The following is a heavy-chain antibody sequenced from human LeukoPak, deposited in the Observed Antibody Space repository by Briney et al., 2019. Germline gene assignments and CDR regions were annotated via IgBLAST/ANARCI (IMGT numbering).Heavy chain of an antibody. CDR2: IYYSGST. CDR1: GGSISSGDYY. V-gene: IGHV4-30-4*08. D-gene: IGHD2-2*01. CDR3: ARDRSDRSSTSCYDAFDI. Sequence: SQTLSLTCTVSGGSISSGDYYWSWIRQPPGKGLEWIGYIYYSGSTYYNPSLKSRVTISVDTSKNQFSLKLSSVTAADTAVYYCARDRSDRSSTSCYDAFDIWGQGTMVTVSS. J-gene: IGHJ3*02.